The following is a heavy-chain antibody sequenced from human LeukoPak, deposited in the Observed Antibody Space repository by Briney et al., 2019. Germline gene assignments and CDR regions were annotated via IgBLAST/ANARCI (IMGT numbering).Heavy chain of an antibody. CDR1: GYTFTGYY. J-gene: IGHJ5*02. D-gene: IGHD3-16*01. CDR3: ARASFWESPISWFAP. Sequence: ASVKVSCKASGYTFTGYYMHWVRQPPGPGLEWVGWINPKNGGSNYAQKFQGRVTMTRDRSISTAYMELRRLTSDDTAVYYCARASFWESPISWFAPWGQGTLVTVSS. V-gene: IGHV1-2*02. CDR2: INPKNGGS.